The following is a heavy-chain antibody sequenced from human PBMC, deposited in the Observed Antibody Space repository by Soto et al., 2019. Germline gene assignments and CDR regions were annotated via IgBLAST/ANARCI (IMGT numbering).Heavy chain of an antibody. CDR1: GYTFTSYA. CDR3: ARTKDIVVVPAAILSWFDP. CDR2: INAGNGNT. D-gene: IGHD2-2*02. V-gene: IGHV1-3*01. Sequence: ASVKVSCKASGYTFTSYAMHCVRQAPGQMLEWMGWINAGNGNTKYSQKFQGRVTITRDTSASTAYMELSSLRSEDTAVYYCARTKDIVVVPAAILSWFDPWGQGTLVTVSS. J-gene: IGHJ5*02.